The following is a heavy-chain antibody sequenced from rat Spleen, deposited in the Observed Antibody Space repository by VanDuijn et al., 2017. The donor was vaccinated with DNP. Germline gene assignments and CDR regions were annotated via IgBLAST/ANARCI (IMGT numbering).Heavy chain of an antibody. J-gene: IGHJ4*01. D-gene: IGHD1-12*02. CDR3: ALMAIGMDA. V-gene: IGHV5-25*01. CDR1: GFTFSNYD. CDR2: ISTSGGST. Sequence: EVQLVESGGGLVQPGRSLKLSCAASGFTFSNYDMAWVRQAPTKGLEWVASISTSGGSTYYRDSVKGRFTVSRDNAKSTLYLQMDSLRSEDTATYYCALMAIGMDAWGQGTSVTVSS.